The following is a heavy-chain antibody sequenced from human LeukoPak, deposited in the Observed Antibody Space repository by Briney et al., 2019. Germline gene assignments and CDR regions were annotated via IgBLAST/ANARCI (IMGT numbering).Heavy chain of an antibody. CDR2: ISGSGGST. J-gene: IGHJ1*01. D-gene: IGHD2-15*01. Sequence: GGSLRLSCAASGFTFSSYAMSWVRQAPGKGLEWVSAISGSGGSTYYADSVKGRFTISRDNSKNTLYLQMNSLRAEDTAVYYCAKDTARYCSGGSCYKYFQHWGQGTLVTVSS. CDR3: AKDTARYCSGGSCYKYFQH. CDR1: GFTFSSYA. V-gene: IGHV3-23*01.